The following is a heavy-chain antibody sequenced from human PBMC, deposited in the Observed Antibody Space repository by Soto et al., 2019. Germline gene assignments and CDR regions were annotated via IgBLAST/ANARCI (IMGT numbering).Heavy chain of an antibody. Sequence: SETLSLTCAVYGGSFSAFYWTWIRQPPGKGLEWRGEINHSGSTNYNPSLKSRVTISVDTSKNQFSLRLSSVTVADTAVYYCASMDDYGGNSNYWGQGTLVTVSS. CDR2: INHSGST. J-gene: IGHJ4*02. CDR3: ASMDDYGGNSNY. V-gene: IGHV4-34*01. CDR1: GGSFSAFY. D-gene: IGHD4-17*01.